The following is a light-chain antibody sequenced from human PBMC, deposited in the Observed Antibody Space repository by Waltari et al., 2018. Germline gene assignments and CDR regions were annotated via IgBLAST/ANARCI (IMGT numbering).Light chain of an antibody. CDR3: CSYAGSGTYV. V-gene: IGLV2-23*02. CDR2: EVI. J-gene: IGLJ1*01. CDR1: NSDVGNYTL. Sequence: QSALTQPASVSGTPGQSITISCTGTNSDVGNYTLVSWYQHHPGEAPKLMICEVIKRPSGVSNRCSGSKSGNTASLTISGLQAEDEADYYCCSYAGSGTYVFGTGTKVTVL.